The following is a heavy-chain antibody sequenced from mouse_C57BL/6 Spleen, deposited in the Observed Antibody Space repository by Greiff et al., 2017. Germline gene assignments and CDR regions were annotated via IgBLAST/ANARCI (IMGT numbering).Heavy chain of an antibody. D-gene: IGHD2-4*01. J-gene: IGHJ2*01. Sequence: QVQLQQPGAELVRPGTSVKLSCKASGYTFTSYWMHWVKQRPGQGLEWIGVIDPSDSYTNYNQKFKGKATLTVDTSSSTAYMQLSSLTSEDSAVYYCARSYDYDGGNFDYWGQGTTLTVSS. CDR2: IDPSDSYT. CDR1: GYTFTSYW. CDR3: ARSYDYDGGNFDY. V-gene: IGHV1-59*01.